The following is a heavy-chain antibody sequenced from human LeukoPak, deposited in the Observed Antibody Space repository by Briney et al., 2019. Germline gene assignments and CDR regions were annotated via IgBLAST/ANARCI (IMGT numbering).Heavy chain of an antibody. CDR2: MNPNSGNT. CDR3: ARSLRYGSGSYLWFDP. J-gene: IGHJ5*02. V-gene: IGHV1-8*03. CDR1: GYTFTSYD. Sequence: ASVKVSCKASGYTFTSYDINWVRQATGQGLEWMGWMNPNSGNTGYAQKFQGRVTITRNTSISTAYMELSSLRSEDTAVYYCARSLRYGSGSYLWFDPWGQGTLVTVSS. D-gene: IGHD3-10*01.